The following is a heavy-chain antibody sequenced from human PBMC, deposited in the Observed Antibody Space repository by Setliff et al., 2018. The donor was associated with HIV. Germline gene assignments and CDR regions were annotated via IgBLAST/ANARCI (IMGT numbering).Heavy chain of an antibody. D-gene: IGHD4-17*01. V-gene: IGHV4-59*01. CDR1: GGSISSYY. CDR3: AREIYGGNSRPFDY. Sequence: ASETLSLTCTVSGGSISSYYWSWIRQPPGKGLEWIGYIYYSGNTNYNPSLKSRVTISVDTSKNQLSLKLSSVTAADTAVYYCAREIYGGNSRPFDYWGQGTLVTVSS. CDR2: IYYSGNT. J-gene: IGHJ4*02.